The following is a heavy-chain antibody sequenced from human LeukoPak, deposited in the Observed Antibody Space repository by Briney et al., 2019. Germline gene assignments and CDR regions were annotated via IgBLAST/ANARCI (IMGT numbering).Heavy chain of an antibody. J-gene: IGHJ4*02. CDR3: ASGIDILTGYYRNY. Sequence: SETLSLTCTVSGGSISSYYWSWIRQPPGKGLEWIGYIYYSGSTNYNPSLKSRVTISVDTSENQFSLKLSSVTAADTAVYYCASGIDILTGYYRNYWGQGTLVTVSS. D-gene: IGHD3-9*01. CDR2: IYYSGST. V-gene: IGHV4-59*12. CDR1: GGSISSYY.